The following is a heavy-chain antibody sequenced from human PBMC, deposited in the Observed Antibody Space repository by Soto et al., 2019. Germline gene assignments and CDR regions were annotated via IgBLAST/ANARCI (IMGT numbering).Heavy chain of an antibody. J-gene: IGHJ6*03. Sequence: EVQLVESGGGLVQPGGSLRLSCAASGFIFSSYSMNWVRQAPGKGLEWVSYISSSSDTIYYADSVKGRFTISRDNAKNSLYMQMNSLRAEDTAVYYCARDPRYCSGGNCYSSYYSYYLDVWGIGTTVTVSS. CDR3: ARDPRYCSGGNCYSSYYSYYLDV. D-gene: IGHD2-15*01. CDR1: GFIFSSYS. CDR2: ISSSSDTI. V-gene: IGHV3-48*01.